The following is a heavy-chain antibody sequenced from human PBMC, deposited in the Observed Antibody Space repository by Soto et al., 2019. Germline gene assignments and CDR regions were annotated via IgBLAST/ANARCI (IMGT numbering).Heavy chain of an antibody. J-gene: IGHJ4*02. Sequence: PGGSLRLSCAASGFTVSSNYMSWVRQAPGKGLEWVSVIYSGGSTYYADSVKGRFTISRDNSKNTLYLQMNSLRAEDTAVYYCARDNYDYGDPLDYWGQGTLVTVSS. D-gene: IGHD4-17*01. CDR2: IYSGGST. CDR1: GFTVSSNY. CDR3: ARDNYDYGDPLDY. V-gene: IGHV3-66*01.